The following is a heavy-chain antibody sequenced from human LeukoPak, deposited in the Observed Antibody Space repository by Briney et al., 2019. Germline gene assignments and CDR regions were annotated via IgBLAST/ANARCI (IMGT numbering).Heavy chain of an antibody. CDR2: INHSGST. Sequence: SETLSLTCAVYGGSFSGYYWSWIRQPPGKGLEWIGEINHSGSTNYNPSLKSRVTISVDTSKNQFSLKLSSVTAADTAVYYCARHLKWELLTMHFDYWGQGTLVTVSS. CDR3: ARHLKWELLTMHFDY. J-gene: IGHJ4*02. V-gene: IGHV4-34*01. CDR1: GGSFSGYY. D-gene: IGHD1-26*01.